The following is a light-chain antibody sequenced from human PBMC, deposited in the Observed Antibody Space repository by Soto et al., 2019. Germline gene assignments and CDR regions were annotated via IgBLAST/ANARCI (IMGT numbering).Light chain of an antibody. J-gene: IGLJ1*01. CDR1: SSNIGAGYD. V-gene: IGLV1-40*01. CDR3: PSYDSSLTGYV. CDR2: GNT. Sequence: QSVLTQPPSVSGAPGQRVTISCTGSSSNIGAGYDVHWYQQLPGTVPKLLIYGNTNRPSWVPDRFSGSKSGTSASLAITGLQAEDEADYYCPSYDSSLTGYVFGTGTKVTVL.